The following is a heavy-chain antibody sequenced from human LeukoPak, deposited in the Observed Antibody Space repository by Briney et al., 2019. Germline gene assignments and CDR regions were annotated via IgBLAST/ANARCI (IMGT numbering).Heavy chain of an antibody. J-gene: IGHJ4*02. CDR3: ARGYSSSWYEPFDY. Sequence: ASVKVSCKASGYTFTSYGISWVRQAPRQGLEWMGWISAYNGNTNYAQKLQGRVTMTTDTSTSTAYMELRSLRSDDTAVYYCARGYSSSWYEPFDYWGQGTLVTVSS. D-gene: IGHD6-13*01. V-gene: IGHV1-18*01. CDR2: ISAYNGNT. CDR1: GYTFTSYG.